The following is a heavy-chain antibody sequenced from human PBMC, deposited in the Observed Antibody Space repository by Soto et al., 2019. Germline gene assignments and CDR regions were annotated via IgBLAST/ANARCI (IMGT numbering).Heavy chain of an antibody. CDR2: FSASDGTT. V-gene: IGHV3-23*01. CDR3: AKDRSYYYGSGSFEGVFDS. D-gene: IGHD3-10*01. CDR1: GVSFNRYA. Sequence: EVKLLESGGGLVQPGGSLRPSCEVSGVSFNRYAMGWVRQAQGKRLDCVSSFSASDGTTYYADSVKGRFTVSRDNSKNTVFLQMNSLRVEDTAVYFCAKDRSYYYGSGSFEGVFDSWGQGTLVTVSS. J-gene: IGHJ4*02.